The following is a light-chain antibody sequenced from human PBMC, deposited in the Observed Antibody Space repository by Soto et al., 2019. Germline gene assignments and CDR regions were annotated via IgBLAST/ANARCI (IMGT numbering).Light chain of an antibody. Sequence: EVVVTQSPATLSVCLGGRATLSCRASQSVRTNLAWYQQKPGQAPRLLIYAASTRATGIPARFSGSGSGTEFTLTITSLQSEDFAVYYCQQYNNWPPLTFGGGTKVEIK. CDR2: AAS. CDR1: QSVRTN. V-gene: IGKV3-15*01. CDR3: QQYNNWPPLT. J-gene: IGKJ4*01.